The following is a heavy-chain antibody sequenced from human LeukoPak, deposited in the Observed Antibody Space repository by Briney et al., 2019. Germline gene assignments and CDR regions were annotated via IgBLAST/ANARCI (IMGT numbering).Heavy chain of an antibody. CDR1: GGSISSGSYY. CDR3: ARARSGTTFDY. CDR2: IYTSGST. Sequence: PSETLSLTCTVSGGSISSGSYYWSWIRQPAGKGLEWIGHIYTSGSTNYNPSLKRRVTISVDTSKNQFSLKLSSVTAADTAVYYCARARSGTTFDYWGQGTLVTVSS. J-gene: IGHJ4*02. V-gene: IGHV4-61*09. D-gene: IGHD1-26*01.